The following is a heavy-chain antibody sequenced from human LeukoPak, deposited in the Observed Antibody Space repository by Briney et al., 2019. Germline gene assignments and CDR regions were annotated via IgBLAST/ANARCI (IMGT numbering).Heavy chain of an antibody. Sequence: PSETLSLTCTVSGGSLSSSSYYWGWIRQPPGKGLEWIGSIYYSGSTYYNPSLKSRVTISVDTSKNQSSLKLSSVTAADTAVYYCARHEVWFGELSYWGQGTLVTVSS. D-gene: IGHD3-10*01. V-gene: IGHV4-39*01. CDR3: ARHEVWFGELSY. CDR1: GGSLSSSSYY. CDR2: IYYSGST. J-gene: IGHJ4*02.